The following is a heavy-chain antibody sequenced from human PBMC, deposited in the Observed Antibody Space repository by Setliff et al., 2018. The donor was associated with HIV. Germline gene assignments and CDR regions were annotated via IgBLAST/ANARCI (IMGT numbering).Heavy chain of an antibody. CDR2: VHNSGGT. Sequence: SETLSLTCTVSGGSISTNSYYWGWIRQSPGKGLEWVGNVHNSGGTNYNPSLKSRVSISVDTSKNQFSLKLSSVTAADTAVYYCARRHNDYSLYYFDSWGQGTLVTVSS. D-gene: IGHD5-12*01. CDR3: ARRHNDYSLYYFDS. V-gene: IGHV4-39*01. J-gene: IGHJ4*02. CDR1: GGSISTNSYY.